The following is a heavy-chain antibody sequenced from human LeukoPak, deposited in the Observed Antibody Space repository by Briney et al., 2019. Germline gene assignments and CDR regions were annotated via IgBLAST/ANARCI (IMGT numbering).Heavy chain of an antibody. J-gene: IGHJ4*02. Sequence: GGSLRLSXAASGFTVSSNYMSWVRQAPGKGLEWVSVIYSGGSTYYADSVKGRFTISRDNSKNTLYLQMNSLRAEDTAVYYCAREGHYYDSSGYYYAFDYWGRGTLVTVSS. V-gene: IGHV3-53*01. CDR1: GFTVSSNY. CDR3: AREGHYYDSSGYYYAFDY. D-gene: IGHD3-22*01. CDR2: IYSGGST.